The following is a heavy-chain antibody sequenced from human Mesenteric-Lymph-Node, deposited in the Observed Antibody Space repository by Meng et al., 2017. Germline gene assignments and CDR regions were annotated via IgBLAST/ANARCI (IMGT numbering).Heavy chain of an antibody. Sequence: SETLSLTCAVSGGSISNNNYCSWVRQPPGKGLEWIGEISDGGGTYYNPSLKSRVTISVDTSKNEFSLRLSSVTAADTTVYYCARETVIAGALHYWGQGTLVTVSS. J-gene: IGHJ4*02. CDR3: ARETVIAGALHY. V-gene: IGHV4-4*02. D-gene: IGHD6-13*01. CDR1: GGSISNNNY. CDR2: ISDGGGT.